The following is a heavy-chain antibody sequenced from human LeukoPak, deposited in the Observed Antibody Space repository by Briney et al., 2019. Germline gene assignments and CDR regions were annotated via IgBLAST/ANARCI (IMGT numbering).Heavy chain of an antibody. V-gene: IGHV1-8*01. CDR1: GYTFTSYD. CDR3: ARLDSSSSGRGFDY. J-gene: IGHJ4*02. D-gene: IGHD6-6*01. CDR2: MNPNSGNT. Sequence: VASVKVCCKASGYTFTSYDINWVRRATGPGLEWMGWMNPNSGNTGYAQKFQGRVTMTRNTSISTAYMELSSLRSEDTAVYYCARLDSSSSGRGFDYWGQGTLVTVSS.